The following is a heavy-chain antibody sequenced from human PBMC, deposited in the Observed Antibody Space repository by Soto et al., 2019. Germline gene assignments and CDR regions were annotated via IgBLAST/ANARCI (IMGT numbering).Heavy chain of an antibody. V-gene: IGHV3-23*01. CDR1: GFIFGNYA. CDR2: ISTSGGNT. CDR3: ARDLGSWYGRFDP. Sequence: PGGSLRLSCAASGFIFGNYAMSWVRQAPGKGLEWVSVISTSGGNTLYADTVKGRFTISRDNPKNTLYLQMNSLRADDTAVYYCARDLGSWYGRFDPWGQGTLVTVSS. J-gene: IGHJ5*02. D-gene: IGHD6-13*01.